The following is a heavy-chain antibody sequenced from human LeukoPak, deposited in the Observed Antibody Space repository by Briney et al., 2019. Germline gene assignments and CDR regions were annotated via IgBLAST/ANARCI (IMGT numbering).Heavy chain of an antibody. V-gene: IGHV3-23*01. Sequence: PGGSLRLSCAASGFTFSSYAMNWVRQAPGKGLEWVSAISGTGDSPHYADSVKGRFTISRDNSKNTLYLQMNSLRAEDTAFYYCAKDIGWFDPWGQGTLVTVSS. CDR3: AKDIGWFDP. CDR2: ISGTGDSP. J-gene: IGHJ5*02. CDR1: GFTFSSYA.